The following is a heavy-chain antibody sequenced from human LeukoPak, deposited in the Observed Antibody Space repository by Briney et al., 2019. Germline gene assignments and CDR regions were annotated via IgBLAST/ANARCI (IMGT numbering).Heavy chain of an antibody. CDR3: AKSNGWYDY. D-gene: IGHD6-19*01. Sequence: GGSLRLSCAASGFTFSSYGMHWVRQAPGKGLEWVAVISYDGSNKYYADSVKGRFTISRDNSKNTLYLQMNSLRAEDTAVYYCAKSNGWYDYWGQGTLVTVSS. CDR1: GFTFSSYG. J-gene: IGHJ4*02. V-gene: IGHV3-30*18. CDR2: ISYDGSNK.